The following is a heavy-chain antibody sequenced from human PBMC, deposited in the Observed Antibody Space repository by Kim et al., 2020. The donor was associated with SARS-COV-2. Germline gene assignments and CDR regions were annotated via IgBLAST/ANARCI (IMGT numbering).Heavy chain of an antibody. CDR3: ARSAGGGYYYGMDV. D-gene: IGHD6-13*01. Sequence: YADSVKGRITISRDNAKNTVYLQMNSLRAEDTAVYYCARSAGGGYYYGMDVWGQGTTVTVSS. J-gene: IGHJ6*02. V-gene: IGHV3-33*01.